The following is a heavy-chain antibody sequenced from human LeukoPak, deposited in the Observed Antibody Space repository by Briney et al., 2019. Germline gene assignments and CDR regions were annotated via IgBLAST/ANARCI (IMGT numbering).Heavy chain of an antibody. CDR1: GYTFTSYG. CDR2: ISAYNGNT. Sequence: ASVKVSCKASGYTFTSYGISWVRQAPGQGLEWMGWISAYNGNTNYAQKLQGRVTMTTDTSTSTAYMELSSLRSEDTAVYYCARVGTPDYDFWSGYYTRRDAFDIWGQGTMVTVSS. V-gene: IGHV1-18*01. D-gene: IGHD3-3*01. J-gene: IGHJ3*02. CDR3: ARVGTPDYDFWSGYYTRRDAFDI.